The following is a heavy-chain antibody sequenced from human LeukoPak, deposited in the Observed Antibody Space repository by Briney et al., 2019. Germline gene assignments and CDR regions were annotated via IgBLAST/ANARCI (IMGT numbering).Heavy chain of an antibody. J-gene: IGHJ4*02. D-gene: IGHD6-19*01. Sequence: GPLRLSCAASGFTFSKYWMLWVRQAPGKGLESVSRINTDGTVTTYADSVKGRFTVSRDNADNTMFLQMNSVRDEDTAVYYCATKQWLAPPPDSWGQGTPVTVSS. V-gene: IGHV3-74*01. CDR3: ATKQWLAPPPDS. CDR1: GFTFSKYW. CDR2: INTDGTVT.